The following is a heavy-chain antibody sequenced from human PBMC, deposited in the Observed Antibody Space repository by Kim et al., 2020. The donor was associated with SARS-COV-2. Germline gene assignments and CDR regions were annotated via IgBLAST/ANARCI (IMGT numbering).Heavy chain of an antibody. CDR3: VRGHYDILTGYFLFDS. J-gene: IGHJ4*02. D-gene: IGHD3-9*01. CDR2: IRSKTDTYAT. Sequence: GGSLRLSCAASGFTFSDSAMHWVRQASGKGLEWVGRIRSKTDTYATSYAASLKGRFFISRDDSKNTAYLQTSTLKTEDTALYYCVRGHYDILTGYFLFDSWGQGTLVTVSS. CDR1: GFTFSDSA. V-gene: IGHV3-73*01.